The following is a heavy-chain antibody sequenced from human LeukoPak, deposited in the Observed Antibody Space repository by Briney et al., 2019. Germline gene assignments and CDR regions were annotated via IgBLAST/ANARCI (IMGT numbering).Heavy chain of an antibody. Sequence: SETLSLTCTVSGGSISSYYWNWIRQPPGKGLEWIGYIYYSGSTNYNPSLKSRVTISVDTSKNQFSLKLSSVTAADTAVYYCAGETYYYDSSGYSGSSSLHPWGQGTLVTVSS. D-gene: IGHD3-22*01. CDR1: GGSISSYY. CDR3: AGETYYYDSSGYSGSSSLHP. J-gene: IGHJ5*02. V-gene: IGHV4-59*01. CDR2: IYYSGST.